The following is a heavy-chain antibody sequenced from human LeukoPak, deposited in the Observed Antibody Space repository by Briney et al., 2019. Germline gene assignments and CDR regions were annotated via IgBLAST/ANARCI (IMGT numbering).Heavy chain of an antibody. Sequence: SETLSLTCTVSGGSISSGSYYWSWIRQPDGKGLEWIGRIYTSGSTNYNPSLKSRVTISVDTSKNQFSLKLSSVTAADTAVYYCARDEARAPVAFDIWGLGTMVTVSS. CDR1: GGSISSGSYY. J-gene: IGHJ3*02. CDR3: ARDEARAPVAFDI. D-gene: IGHD5-12*01. CDR2: IYTSGST. V-gene: IGHV4-61*02.